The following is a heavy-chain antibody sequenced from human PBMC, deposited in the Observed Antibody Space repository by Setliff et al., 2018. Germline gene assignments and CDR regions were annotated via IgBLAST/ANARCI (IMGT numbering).Heavy chain of an antibody. CDR3: ARGRSNFWGYYFDY. D-gene: IGHD3-3*01. CDR2: INHSGST. V-gene: IGHV4-38-2*01. CDR1: GYSISSGYY. Sequence: SETLSLTCAVSGYSISSGYYWGWIRQPPGKGLEWIGEINHSGSTNYNPSLKSRVTISVDTSKNQFSLKLSSVTAADTAVYYCARGRSNFWGYYFDYWGQGTLVTVSS. J-gene: IGHJ4*02.